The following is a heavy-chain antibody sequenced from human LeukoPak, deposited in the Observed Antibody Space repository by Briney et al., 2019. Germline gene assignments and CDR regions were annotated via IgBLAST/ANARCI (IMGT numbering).Heavy chain of an antibody. CDR2: IYYSGST. Sequence: SETLSLTCTVSGGSISSSSYYWGWIRQPPGKGLEWIGSIYYSGSTYYNPSLKSRVTISVDTSKNQFSLKLSSVTAADTAVYYCAREQGIAAACTWGQGTLVTVSS. CDR1: GGSISSSSYY. CDR3: AREQGIAAACT. D-gene: IGHD6-13*01. V-gene: IGHV4-39*07. J-gene: IGHJ5*02.